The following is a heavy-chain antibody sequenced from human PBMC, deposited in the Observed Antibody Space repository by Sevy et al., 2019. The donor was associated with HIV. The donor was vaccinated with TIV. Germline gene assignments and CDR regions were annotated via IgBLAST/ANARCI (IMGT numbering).Heavy chain of an antibody. CDR3: AGERVYCSGGSCKPGGWFDP. Sequence: ASVKVSCKASGYTFTGYYMHWVRQAPGQGLEWMGWINPNSGCTNYAQKFQGRVTMTRDTSISTAYMGRSRLSSDDTAVYYCAGERVYCSGGSCKPGGWFDPWGQGTLVTVSS. D-gene: IGHD2-15*01. J-gene: IGHJ5*02. CDR1: GYTFTGYY. V-gene: IGHV1-2*02. CDR2: INPNSGCT.